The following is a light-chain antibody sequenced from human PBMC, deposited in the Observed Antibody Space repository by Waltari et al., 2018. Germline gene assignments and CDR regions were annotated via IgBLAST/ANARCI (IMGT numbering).Light chain of an antibody. V-gene: IGKV3-20*01. Sequence: EIVLTQSPGTLSLFPGERATLSCRASQSVSRSLAWYQQKPGQAPRLLIYGASSRATGVPDRFSGSGSVTDFSLTISRLEPEDFAVYYCQHYVRLPVTFGQGTKVEIK. CDR1: QSVSRS. J-gene: IGKJ1*01. CDR2: GAS. CDR3: QHYVRLPVT.